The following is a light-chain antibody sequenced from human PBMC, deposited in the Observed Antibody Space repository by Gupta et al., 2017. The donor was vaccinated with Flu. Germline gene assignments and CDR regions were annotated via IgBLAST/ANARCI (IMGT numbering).Light chain of an antibody. CDR3: QQENNTPWT. J-gene: IGKJ1*01. Sequence: LCCTASLDCKATRSGEDRHKINHCLAWYQQKPRQPPKLLISCASSREGGVPDRFSGSGSGTDFTLTISSLQAEDVATYYCQQENNTPWTFGQGTSLEIK. CDR1: RSGEDRHKINHC. CDR2: CAS. V-gene: IGKV4-1*01.